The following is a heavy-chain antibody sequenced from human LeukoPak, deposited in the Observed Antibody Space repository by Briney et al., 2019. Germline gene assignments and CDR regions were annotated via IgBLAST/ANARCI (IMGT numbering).Heavy chain of an antibody. V-gene: IGHV3-33*01. CDR3: AREESAYYREF. CDR1: GFTFSSYG. D-gene: IGHD3-3*01. Sequence: QSGGSLRLSCAASGFTFSSYGMHWVRQAPGKGLEWVAVIYYDGSRRLYADSVKGRFTISRDDSKNTLFLEMNSLSAEDTAVYYCAREESAYYREFWGQGTLLTVSS. CDR2: IYYDGSRR. J-gene: IGHJ4*02.